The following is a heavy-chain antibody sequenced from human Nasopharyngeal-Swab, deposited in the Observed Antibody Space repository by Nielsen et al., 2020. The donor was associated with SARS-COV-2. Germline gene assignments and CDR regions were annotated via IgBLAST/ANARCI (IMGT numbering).Heavy chain of an antibody. CDR2: IRSKAYGGTT. J-gene: IGHJ5*02. CDR1: GFTFGDYA. V-gene: IGHV3-49*04. Sequence: GESLKISCTASGFTFGDYAMSWVRQAPGKGLEWVGFIRSKAYGGTTEYAASVKGRFTISRDDSKSIAYLQMNSLKTEDTAVYYCTRDDFWSGYFWAWGQGTLVTVSS. D-gene: IGHD3-3*01. CDR3: TRDDFWSGYFWA.